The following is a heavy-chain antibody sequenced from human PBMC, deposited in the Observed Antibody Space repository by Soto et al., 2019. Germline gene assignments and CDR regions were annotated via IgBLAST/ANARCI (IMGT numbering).Heavy chain of an antibody. CDR1: GFTFSSYA. Sequence: GGSLRLSCAASGFTFSSYAMSWVRQAPGKGLEWVSAISGSGGSTYYADSVKGRFTISRDNSKNTLYLQMNGLRAEDTAVYYCAKGSSGSYDFDYWGQGTLVTVSS. D-gene: IGHD3-10*01. CDR3: AKGSSGSYDFDY. J-gene: IGHJ4*02. CDR2: ISGSGGST. V-gene: IGHV3-23*01.